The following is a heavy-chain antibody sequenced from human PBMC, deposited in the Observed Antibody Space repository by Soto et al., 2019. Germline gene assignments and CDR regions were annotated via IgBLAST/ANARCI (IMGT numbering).Heavy chain of an antibody. Sequence: SETLSLTCRVSGGPFSRYYWSWTRQPPGKGLEWIGYIYSSGSTNYNPSLKSRVTISVDTSKNQFSLKLSSVTAADTAVYYCARLKFWSGYYYFDYWGQGTLVTVSS. CDR1: GGPFSRYY. J-gene: IGHJ4*02. CDR3: ARLKFWSGYYYFDY. V-gene: IGHV4-59*08. CDR2: IYSSGST. D-gene: IGHD3-3*01.